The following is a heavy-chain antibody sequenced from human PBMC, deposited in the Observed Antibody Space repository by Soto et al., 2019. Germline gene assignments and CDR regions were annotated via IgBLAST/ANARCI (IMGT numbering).Heavy chain of an antibody. V-gene: IGHV3-23*01. Sequence: EVQLLESGGGLVQPGGSLRLSCAASGFTFSNYAMTWVRQAPGKGLEWVSTISGSGDNTYYADSVRGRFTISRDNFMNTPYLQMISLRADDTAVYYCAKRPLAARHTDYWGQGTLVTVSS. J-gene: IGHJ4*02. CDR3: AKRPLAARHTDY. CDR2: ISGSGDNT. D-gene: IGHD6-6*01. CDR1: GFTFSNYA.